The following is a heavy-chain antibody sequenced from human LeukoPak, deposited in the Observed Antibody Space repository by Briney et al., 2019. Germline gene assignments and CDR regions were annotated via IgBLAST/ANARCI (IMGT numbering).Heavy chain of an antibody. J-gene: IGHJ6*04. D-gene: IGHD3-10*01. CDR2: ISSSGSTI. Sequence: PGGSLRLSCAASGFTFSSYEMNWFRQAPGKGLEWVSYISSSGSTIYYADSVKGRFTISRDNAKNSLYLQMNSLRAEDTAVYYCARSSPELWFGELLTWYYYYGMDVWGKGTTVTVSS. V-gene: IGHV3-48*03. CDR3: ARSSPELWFGELLTWYYYYGMDV. CDR1: GFTFSSYE.